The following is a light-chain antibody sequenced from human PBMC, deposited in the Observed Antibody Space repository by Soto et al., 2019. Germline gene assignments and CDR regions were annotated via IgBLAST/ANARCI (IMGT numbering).Light chain of an antibody. J-gene: IGKJ2*01. CDR2: GAS. Sequence: EIVMTQSPATLSVSPGERATLSCRASQSVSSNLAWYQQKPGQAPRLLIYGASTRATGIPARFSGSGSGTEFTLTINSLQPEDFVIYYCQQYNNWPPMSTFGQGTKLEMK. V-gene: IGKV3-15*01. CDR1: QSVSSN. CDR3: QQYNNWPPMST.